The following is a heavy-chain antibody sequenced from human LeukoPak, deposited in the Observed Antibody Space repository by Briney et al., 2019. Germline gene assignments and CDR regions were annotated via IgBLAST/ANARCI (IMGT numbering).Heavy chain of an antibody. CDR2: IYFIGTT. V-gene: IGHV4-59*12. D-gene: IGHD7-27*01. CDR3: ARELGWGSADSWYFDL. Sequence: SETLSLTCTVSGGSTSSYYWSWIRQPPGKGLEWIGYIYFIGTTQYNPSLESRVTVSLDTSKNQFSLKLTSVTAADTAVYYCARELGWGSADSWYFDLWGRGTLVTVSS. J-gene: IGHJ2*01. CDR1: GGSTSSYY.